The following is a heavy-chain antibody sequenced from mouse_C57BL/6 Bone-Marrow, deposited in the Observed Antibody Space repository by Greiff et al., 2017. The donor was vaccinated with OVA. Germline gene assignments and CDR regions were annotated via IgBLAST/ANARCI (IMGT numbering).Heavy chain of an antibody. Sequence: QVQLQQSGPGLVQPSQRLSITCTVSGFSLTSYGVHWVRQSPGKGLEWLGVIWSGGSTDYNAAFISRLSISKDNSKSQVFFKMNSLQADDTAIYYCARNSLITTVGHWYFDVWGTGTTVTVSS. D-gene: IGHD1-1*01. CDR3: ARNSLITTVGHWYFDV. V-gene: IGHV2-2*01. CDR2: IWSGGST. CDR1: GFSLTSYG. J-gene: IGHJ1*03.